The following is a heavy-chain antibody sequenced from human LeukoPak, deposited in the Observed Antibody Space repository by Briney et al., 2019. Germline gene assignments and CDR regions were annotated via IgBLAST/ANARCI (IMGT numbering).Heavy chain of an antibody. D-gene: IGHD6-13*01. CDR3: AKGGIAAAANP. Sequence: GGTLRLYCAATVVTFSGYAMSWVRQAPGKGLEWVSAISGSGGSTYYADSVKGRFTISRDNSKNTLYLQMNSLRAEDTAVYYCAKGGIAAAANPWGQGTLVTVSS. CDR1: VVTFSGYA. CDR2: ISGSGGST. J-gene: IGHJ5*02. V-gene: IGHV3-23*01.